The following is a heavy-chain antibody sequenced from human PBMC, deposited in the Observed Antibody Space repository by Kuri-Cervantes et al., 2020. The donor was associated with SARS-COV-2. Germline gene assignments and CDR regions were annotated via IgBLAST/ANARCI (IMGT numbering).Heavy chain of an antibody. CDR2: IYYSGST. Sequence: SETLSLTCTVSGGSISSSSYYWGWIRQPPGKGLEWIGSIYYSGSTYYNPSLKGRVTISVDTSKNQFSLKLSSVTAADTAVYYCARALKGQIDAFDIWGQGTMVTVSS. CDR3: ARALKGQIDAFDI. CDR1: GGSISSSSYY. J-gene: IGHJ3*02. V-gene: IGHV4-39*07.